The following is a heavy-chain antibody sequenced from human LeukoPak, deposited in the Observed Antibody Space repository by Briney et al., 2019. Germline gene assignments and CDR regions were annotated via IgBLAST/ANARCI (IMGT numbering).Heavy chain of an antibody. J-gene: IGHJ4*02. CDR3: AKGGTVTRSGYFDY. CDR1: GFTFSSYA. V-gene: IGHV3-23*01. CDR2: ISGSGGST. Sequence: GGSLRLSCAASGFTFSSYAMSWVRQAPGKGLEWVSSISGSGGSTNYADSVKGRFTISRDNSKNTLSLQMNSLRAEDTAVYYCAKGGTVTRSGYFDYWGQGTLVTVSS. D-gene: IGHD4-11*01.